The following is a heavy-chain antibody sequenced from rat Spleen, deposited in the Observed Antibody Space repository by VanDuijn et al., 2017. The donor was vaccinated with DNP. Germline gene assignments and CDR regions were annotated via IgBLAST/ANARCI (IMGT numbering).Heavy chain of an antibody. V-gene: IGHV2-13*01. CDR3: ARHGEYRYNSGWFAF. CDR1: GFSLSSYG. CDR2: IWGNGNT. J-gene: IGHJ3*01. Sequence: QVQLKESGPGLVQPSQTLSLTCTVSGFSLSSYGVIWVRQPPGKGLEWMGVIWGNGNTNYNSALKSRLSISRDTSKSQVFLRMTSLQPEDTGTYYCARHGEYRYNSGWFAFWGQGTLVTVSS. D-gene: IGHD1-5*01.